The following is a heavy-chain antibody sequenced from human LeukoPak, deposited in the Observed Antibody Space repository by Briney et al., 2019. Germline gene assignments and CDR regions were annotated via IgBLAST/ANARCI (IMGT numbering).Heavy chain of an antibody. CDR2: IYHSGST. CDR1: GGSISSYY. CDR3: AREYGSGSEFDP. V-gene: IGHV4-59*01. Sequence: PSETLSLTCTVSGGSISSYYWSWIRQPPGKGLEWIGYIYHSGSTNYNPSLKSRVTISVDTSKNQFSLKLSSVTAADTAVYYCAREYGSGSEFDPWGQGTLVTVSS. D-gene: IGHD3-10*01. J-gene: IGHJ5*02.